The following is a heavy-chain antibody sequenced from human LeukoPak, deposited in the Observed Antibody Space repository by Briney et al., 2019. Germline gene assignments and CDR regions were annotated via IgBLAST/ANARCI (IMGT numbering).Heavy chain of an antibody. CDR1: GFTFSSYA. V-gene: IGHV3-30-3*01. CDR3: AREGGGFGY. CDR2: ISYDGSNK. Sequence: GRSLRLSCAASGFTFSSYAMHWVRQAPGKGLEWVAVISYDGSNKYYADSVKGRFTISRDNSKNTLYLQMNSLRAEDTAVYYCAREGGGFGYWGQGTLVTVSS. J-gene: IGHJ4*02. D-gene: IGHD2-15*01.